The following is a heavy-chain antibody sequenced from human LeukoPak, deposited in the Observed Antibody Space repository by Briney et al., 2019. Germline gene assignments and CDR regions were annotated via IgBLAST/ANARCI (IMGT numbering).Heavy chain of an antibody. CDR1: GFTFSTYW. J-gene: IGHJ4*02. V-gene: IGHV3-74*03. CDR3: ARDLDWILFDY. CDR2: IRPEGTTT. Sequence: GGSLRLSCAASGFTFSTYWMHWVRQAPGKGLVWVARIRPEGTTTAYADSVKGRFTISRDNAKNTLFLQMNSLSAEDTAVYYCARDLDWILFDYWGQGTMVTVSS. D-gene: IGHD3-9*01.